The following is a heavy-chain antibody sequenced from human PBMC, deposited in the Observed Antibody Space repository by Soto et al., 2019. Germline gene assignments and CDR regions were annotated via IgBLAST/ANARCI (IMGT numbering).Heavy chain of an antibody. CDR1: GFTFSSYA. CDR3: AKDRPDIVVVVAAANWFDP. V-gene: IGHV3-23*01. D-gene: IGHD2-15*01. Sequence: GESLKISCAASGFTFSSYAMSWVRQAPGKGLEWVSAISGSGGSTYYADSVKGRFTNSRDNSKNTLYLQMNSLRAEDTAVYYCAKDRPDIVVVVAAANWFDPWGQGTLVTVSS. J-gene: IGHJ5*02. CDR2: ISGSGGST.